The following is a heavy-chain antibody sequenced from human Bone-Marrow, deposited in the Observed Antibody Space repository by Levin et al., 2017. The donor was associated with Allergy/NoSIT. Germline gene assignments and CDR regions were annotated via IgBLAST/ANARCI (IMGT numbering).Heavy chain of an antibody. V-gene: IGHV2-5*02. D-gene: IGHD3-16*01. J-gene: IGHJ3*02. CDR3: AHILITFGGVLRTDAFDM. Sequence: QTLSLTCTFSGFSLSSSGVGVGWIRQSPGQALEWLVIIYWDDDRRYNPSLRIRLTITKDTSINKVVLIMTNMDPADTATYYCAHILITFGGVLRTDAFDMWGQGTLVTVSS. CDR2: IYWDDDR. CDR1: GFSLSSSGVG.